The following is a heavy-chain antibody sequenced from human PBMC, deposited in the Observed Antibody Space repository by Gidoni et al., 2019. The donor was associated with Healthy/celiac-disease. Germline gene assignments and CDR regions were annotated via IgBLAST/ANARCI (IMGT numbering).Heavy chain of an antibody. CDR2: IGPAAAP. Sequence: EVQLVESGGGLVQPGGSLRLSGAASGCTVSSYDMHWVRQATGKGLVWVSAIGPAAAPYYPGSVKGRFTISRENAKNSLYLQRNSLRAGDTAVYYCARGSDDSSGYRMGWYFDLWGRGTLVTVSS. CDR3: ARGSDDSSGYRMGWYFDL. V-gene: IGHV3-13*05. J-gene: IGHJ2*01. CDR1: GCTVSSYD. D-gene: IGHD3-22*01.